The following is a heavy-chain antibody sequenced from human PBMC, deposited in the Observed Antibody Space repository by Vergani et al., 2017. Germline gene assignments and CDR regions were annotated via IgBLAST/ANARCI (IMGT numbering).Heavy chain of an antibody. V-gene: IGHV4-4*07. Sequence: QVQLQESGPGLVKPSETLSLTCTVSGGSISSYYWSWIRQPAGKGLEWIGRIYTSGSTNYNPSLKSRVTMSVDTSKNQFSLKLSAVTAADTAVYYCASHPFDGYSSSWDGPREVWGQGTLVTVSS. CDR3: ASHPFDGYSSSWDGPREV. CDR2: IYTSGST. J-gene: IGHJ4*02. D-gene: IGHD6-13*01. CDR1: GGSISSYY.